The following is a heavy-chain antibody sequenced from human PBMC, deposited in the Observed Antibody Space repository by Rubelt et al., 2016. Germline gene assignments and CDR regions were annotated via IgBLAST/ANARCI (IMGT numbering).Heavy chain of an antibody. D-gene: IGHD2-8*01. Sequence: VESGGGLVQPGGSLRLSCAASEFTFNNYAMNWVRQAPGKGLEWVSGISGSGYSTYYADSVKGRFTISRDNSKNTLYLQMGSLRAEDMAVYYCAREYCTNGVCYFYFDYWGQGTLVTVSS. J-gene: IGHJ4*02. CDR1: EFTFNNYA. CDR2: ISGSGYST. CDR3: AREYCTNGVCYFYFDY. V-gene: IGHV3-23*04.